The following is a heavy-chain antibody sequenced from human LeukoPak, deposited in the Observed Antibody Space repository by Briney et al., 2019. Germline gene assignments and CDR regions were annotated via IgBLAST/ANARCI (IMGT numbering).Heavy chain of an antibody. Sequence: SETLSLTCTVSGGSISSSRHSWGWIRQPPGKGLEWIGTISYSGSTYYNPSLKSRVTISVDTSKNQFSLKLSSVTAADTVVYYCARHPGLTYFDYWGQGSLVTVSS. J-gene: IGHJ4*02. CDR2: ISYSGST. CDR3: ARHPGLTYFDY. V-gene: IGHV4-39*01. CDR1: GGSISSSRHS. D-gene: IGHD2-21*02.